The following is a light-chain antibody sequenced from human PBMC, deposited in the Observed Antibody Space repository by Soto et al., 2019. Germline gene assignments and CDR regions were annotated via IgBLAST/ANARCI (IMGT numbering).Light chain of an antibody. J-gene: IGLJ2*01. CDR1: SSDVGGYNF. CDR2: EVT. Sequence: QSALTQPPSASGSPGQSVAISCTGTSSDVGGYNFVSWYQQQPGKAPKLMIYEVTKRPSGVPDRFSGSKSDNTASLTVSGLQAEDEADYYCSSYAGSNNVVFGGGTKLTFL. CDR3: SSYAGSNNVV. V-gene: IGLV2-8*01.